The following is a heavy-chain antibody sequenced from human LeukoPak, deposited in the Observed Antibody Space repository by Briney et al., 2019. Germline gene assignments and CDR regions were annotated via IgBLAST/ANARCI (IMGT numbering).Heavy chain of an antibody. D-gene: IGHD3-22*01. V-gene: IGHV1-18*01. CDR2: ISAYNGNT. Sequence: ASVKVSCKASGYTFTSYGISWVRQAPGQGLEWMGWISAYNGNTNYAQKLQGRVTMTTDTSTSTAYMELRSLRSDETAVYYCARVGNYYDSSGYPSPFDYWGQGSMLIVSS. J-gene: IGHJ4*02. CDR3: ARVGNYYDSSGYPSPFDY. CDR1: GYTFTSYG.